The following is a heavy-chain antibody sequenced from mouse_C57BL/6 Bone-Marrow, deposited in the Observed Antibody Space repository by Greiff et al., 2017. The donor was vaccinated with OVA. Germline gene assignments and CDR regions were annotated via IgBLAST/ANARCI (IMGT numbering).Heavy chain of an antibody. J-gene: IGHJ4*01. Sequence: VQLQQPGAELVMPGASVKLSCKASGYTFTSYWMHWVKQRPGQGLEWIGEIDPSDSYTNYNQKFKGKSTLTVDKSSSTAYMQLSSLTSEDSAVYYCARGGSLRPRDYAMDYWGQGTSVTVSS. CDR2: IDPSDSYT. CDR1: GYTFTSYW. D-gene: IGHD1-2*01. CDR3: ARGGSLRPRDYAMDY. V-gene: IGHV1-69*01.